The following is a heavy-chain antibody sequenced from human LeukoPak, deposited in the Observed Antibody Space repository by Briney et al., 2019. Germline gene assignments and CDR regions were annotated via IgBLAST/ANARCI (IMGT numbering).Heavy chain of an antibody. Sequence: PGGSLRLSCAASGFTVSSTYMSWVRQAPGKGLEWVSAISGSGGSTYYADSVKGRFTISRDNSKNTLYLQMNSLRAEDTALYYCAKENVWGSYRQLDYWGQGTLVTVSS. CDR2: ISGSGGST. V-gene: IGHV3-23*01. J-gene: IGHJ4*02. CDR1: GFTVSSTY. CDR3: AKENVWGSYRQLDY. D-gene: IGHD3-16*02.